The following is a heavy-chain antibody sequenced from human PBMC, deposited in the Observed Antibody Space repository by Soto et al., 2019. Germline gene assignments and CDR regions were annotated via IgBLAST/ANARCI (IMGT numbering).Heavy chain of an antibody. CDR1: GASINSDGYY. V-gene: IGHV4-31*11. CDR3: ARWRSVTWSCDH. CDR2: IYYSGTT. D-gene: IGHD2-8*02. J-gene: IGHJ4*02. Sequence: QVQLQESGPGLVIPSQTLSLTCAVSGASINSDGYYWSWIRQPPGKGLEWIGSIYYSGTTYYNSSLKSRAAISVETSQNLFSLKLASATAADTALYYWARWRSVTWSCDHWGQGTLVAVSS.